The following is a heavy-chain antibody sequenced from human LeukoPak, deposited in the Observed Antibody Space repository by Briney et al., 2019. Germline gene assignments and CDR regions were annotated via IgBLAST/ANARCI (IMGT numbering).Heavy chain of an antibody. V-gene: IGHV3-74*01. Sequence: PGGSLRLSCAASRFTFSSYWMTWVRQPPGKGLVWVSRSNPDGSTTTYADSVQGRFTISRDNAKNTLYLQMNSLRAEDTAVYFCARGVNGNSDYWGQGTLVTVSS. J-gene: IGHJ4*02. CDR3: ARGVNGNSDY. CDR2: SNPDGSTT. CDR1: RFTFSSYW. D-gene: IGHD2-8*01.